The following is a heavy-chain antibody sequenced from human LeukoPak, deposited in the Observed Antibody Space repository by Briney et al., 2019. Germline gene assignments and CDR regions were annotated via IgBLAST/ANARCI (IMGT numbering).Heavy chain of an antibody. Sequence: PSETLSLTCTVSGGSISSSSYYWGWIRQPPGKGLEWIGSIYYSGSTYYNPSLKSRVTISVDTSKNQFSLKLSSVTAADTAVYYCARRCYGDYRAHFDYWGQGTLVTVSS. CDR1: GGSISSSSYY. D-gene: IGHD4-17*01. J-gene: IGHJ4*02. CDR2: IYYSGST. CDR3: ARRCYGDYRAHFDY. V-gene: IGHV4-39*07.